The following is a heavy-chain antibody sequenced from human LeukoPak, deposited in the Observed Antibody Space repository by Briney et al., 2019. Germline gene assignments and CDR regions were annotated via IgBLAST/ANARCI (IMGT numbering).Heavy chain of an antibody. CDR1: GFMFSTTT. V-gene: IGHV3-69-1*02. J-gene: IGHJ4*02. Sequence: GGSLRLSCEASGFMFSTTTMNWVRRAPGKGLEWVSSITRSFTTYYADSLKGRFTISRDNGKNSLYLQMNSLRAEDTAVYYCARDKLTGDSHFDSWGQGALVTVSS. CDR3: ARDKLTGDSHFDS. CDR2: ITRSFTT. D-gene: IGHD7-27*01.